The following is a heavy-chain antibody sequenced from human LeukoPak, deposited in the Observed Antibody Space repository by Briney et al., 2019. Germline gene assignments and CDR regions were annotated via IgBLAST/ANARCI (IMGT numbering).Heavy chain of an antibody. Sequence: PGGSLRLSCAASGFTFSSHSMNWVRQAPGKGLEWVSYITSSSSTIYYADSVKGRFTISRDNAKNSLYLQMNSLRAEDTAMYYCAARHFGYSSSWYAFDIWGQGTMVTVSS. CDR2: ITSSSSTI. CDR1: GFTFSSHS. CDR3: AARHFGYSSSWYAFDI. D-gene: IGHD6-13*01. J-gene: IGHJ3*02. V-gene: IGHV3-48*04.